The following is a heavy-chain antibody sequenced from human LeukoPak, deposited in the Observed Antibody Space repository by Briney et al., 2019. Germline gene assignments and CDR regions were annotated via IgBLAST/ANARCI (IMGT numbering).Heavy chain of an antibody. V-gene: IGHV3-49*03. CDR1: GFTFDDYG. Sequence: GGSLRLSCAASGFTFDDYGMSWFRQAPGKGLEWVGFIRSKAYGGTTEYAASVKGRFTISRDDSKSIAYLQMNSLKTEDTAVYYCTRFDDGYNRSFRDYWGQGTLVTVSS. D-gene: IGHD5-24*01. CDR2: IRSKAYGGTT. CDR3: TRFDDGYNRSFRDY. J-gene: IGHJ4*02.